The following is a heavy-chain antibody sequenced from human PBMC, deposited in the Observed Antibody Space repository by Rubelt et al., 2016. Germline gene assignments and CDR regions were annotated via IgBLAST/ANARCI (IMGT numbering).Heavy chain of an antibody. V-gene: IGHV3-7*01. J-gene: IGHJ4*02. CDR3: ARLPWDCSSSKFAFDY. D-gene: IGHD6-6*01. CDR2: IRQDGNAI. Sequence: WVANIRQDGNAIYYVDSVKGRFTISRDNAKESLYLQLKSLRAADTAVYYCARLPWDCSSSKFAFDYWGQGTLVTVAS.